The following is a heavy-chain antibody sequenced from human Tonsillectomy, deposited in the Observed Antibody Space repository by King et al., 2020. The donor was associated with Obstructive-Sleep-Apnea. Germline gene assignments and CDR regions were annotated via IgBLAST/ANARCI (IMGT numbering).Heavy chain of an antibody. CDR1: ADSISNYY. D-gene: IGHD5-12*01. CDR3: ARHRGVEDYGGYGDYFDY. Sequence: VHLQESGPGLVKPSETLSLTCTVSADSISNYYLSSIRQHPGKGLEWIGYMFYSGTTNYNTSLKRRVTISVDTSKIQFSLRLNSVTAADTAIYYCARHRGVEDYGGYGDYFDYWGQGTLVTVSS. V-gene: IGHV4-59*08. J-gene: IGHJ4*02. CDR2: MFYSGTT.